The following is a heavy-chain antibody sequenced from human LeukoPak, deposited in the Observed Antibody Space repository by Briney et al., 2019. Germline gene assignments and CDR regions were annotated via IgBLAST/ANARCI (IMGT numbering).Heavy chain of an antibody. D-gene: IGHD1-26*01. V-gene: IGHV3-48*03. CDR3: ARGGSVSYYFDY. CDR2: ITTSGNSI. Sequence: PGGSLRLSCAASGFTFSTYEMNWVRQAPGKGLEWVSYITTSGNSIYYADSVKGRLTISRDNTKNSLYLQMNSLRAEDTAVYYCARGGSVSYYFDYWGQGTLVTVSS. CDR1: GFTFSTYE. J-gene: IGHJ4*02.